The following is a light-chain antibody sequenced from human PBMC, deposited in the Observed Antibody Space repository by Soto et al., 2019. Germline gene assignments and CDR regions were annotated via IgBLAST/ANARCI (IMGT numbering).Light chain of an antibody. CDR2: GAS. V-gene: IGKV3-15*01. CDR3: QQYNYWPGT. Sequence: EIVMTQSPATLSVSPWERVTLSCKASRSVRSNLAWYQQKPGQAPRLLISGASTRATGITDRFSGSGSGTEFTLTINSLQSEDFAVYYCQQYNYWPGTFGQGTKVDI. J-gene: IGKJ1*01. CDR1: RSVRSN.